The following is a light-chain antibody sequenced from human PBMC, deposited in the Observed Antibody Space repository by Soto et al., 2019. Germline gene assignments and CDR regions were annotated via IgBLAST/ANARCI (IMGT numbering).Light chain of an antibody. CDR2: DTS. CDR3: QQYDNWPPCT. V-gene: IGKV3-15*01. CDR1: QSVSRI. J-gene: IGKJ2*02. Sequence: EIVMTQSPATLSVSPGERVTLSCRASQSVSRILAWYQQRPGQAPRLLIYDTSTRATGVPARFSGSGSGTEFSLTISSLQSEDFAVYYCQQYDNWPPCTFGQGTKLEVK.